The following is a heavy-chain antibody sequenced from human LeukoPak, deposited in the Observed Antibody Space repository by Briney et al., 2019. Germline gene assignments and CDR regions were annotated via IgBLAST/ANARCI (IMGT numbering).Heavy chain of an antibody. CDR2: ISGSGGST. V-gene: IGHV3-23*01. J-gene: IGHJ4*02. CDR1: GFTFGDYA. D-gene: IGHD3-10*01. CDR3: AKKRGILWFYFDY. Sequence: PGGSLRLSCTASGFTFGDYAMSWFRQAPGKGLEWVSAISGSGGSTYYADSVKGRFTISRDNSKNTLYLQMNSLRAEDTAVYYCAKKRGILWFYFDYWGQGTLVTVSS.